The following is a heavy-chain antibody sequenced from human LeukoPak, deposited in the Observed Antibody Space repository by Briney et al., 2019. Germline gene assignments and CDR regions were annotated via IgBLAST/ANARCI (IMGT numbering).Heavy chain of an antibody. Sequence: PGGSLRLSCAASGFIFSSYGMHWVRQAPGKGLEWVAFIGYDGSNKDSADSVRGRFTISRDNSKNTLFLQMNSLKAEDTAVYYCAKDDINYRFDPWGQGTLVAASS. CDR1: GFIFSSYG. J-gene: IGHJ5*02. CDR2: IGYDGSNK. D-gene: IGHD4-11*01. CDR3: AKDDINYRFDP. V-gene: IGHV3-30*02.